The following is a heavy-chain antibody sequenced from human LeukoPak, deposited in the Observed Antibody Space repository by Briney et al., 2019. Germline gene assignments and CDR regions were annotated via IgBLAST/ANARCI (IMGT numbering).Heavy chain of an antibody. CDR3: AREMATISDAFDI. CDR2: IYYSGGT. J-gene: IGHJ3*02. Sequence: SETLSLTCTVSGGSISSYYWSWIRQPPGKGLEWIGYIYYSGGTNYNPSLKSRVTISVDTSKNQFSLKLSSVTAADTAVYYCAREMATISDAFDIWGQGTMVTVSS. V-gene: IGHV4-59*01. D-gene: IGHD5-24*01. CDR1: GGSISSYY.